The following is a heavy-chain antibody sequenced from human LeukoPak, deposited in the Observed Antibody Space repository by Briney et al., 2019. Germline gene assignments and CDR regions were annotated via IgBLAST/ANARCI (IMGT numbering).Heavy chain of an antibody. V-gene: IGHV5-51*01. Sequence: GESLKISCKGSGYSFTSYWIGWVRQMPGKGLEWMGIIYPGDSDTRYSPSFQGQVTLSADKSSSTAYLQRSSMTASASATYYCARHEPGRDGSPGYWGQGTLVTVSS. CDR3: ARHEPGRDGSPGY. CDR2: IYPGDSDT. D-gene: IGHD5-24*01. CDR1: GYSFTSYW. J-gene: IGHJ4*02.